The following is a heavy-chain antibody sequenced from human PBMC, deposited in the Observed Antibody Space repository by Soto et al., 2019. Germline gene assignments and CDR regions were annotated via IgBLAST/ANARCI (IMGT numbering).Heavy chain of an antibody. V-gene: IGHV1-69*01. D-gene: IGHD3-10*01. CDR1: GGTFSSYA. CDR2: IIPIFGTA. Sequence: QVQLVQSGAEVKKPGSSVKVSCKASGGTFSSYAISWMRQAPGQGLEWMGGIIPIFGTANYAQKFQGRVTITADESTSTAYMELSSLRSEDTAVYYCAGEERVRGVQYYCGMDVWGQGTTVTVSS. J-gene: IGHJ6*02. CDR3: AGEERVRGVQYYCGMDV.